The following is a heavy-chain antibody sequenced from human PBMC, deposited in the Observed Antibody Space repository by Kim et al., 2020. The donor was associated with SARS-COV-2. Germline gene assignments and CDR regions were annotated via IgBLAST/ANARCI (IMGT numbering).Heavy chain of an antibody. D-gene: IGHD1-26*01. Sequence: IYYDDSVKGRLPISRDNAQHSLYLQMNSLRAEDTAVYYCAREWDYYGMDVWGQGTTVTVSS. CDR2: I. V-gene: IGHV3-21*01. CDR3: AREWDYYGMDV. J-gene: IGHJ6*02.